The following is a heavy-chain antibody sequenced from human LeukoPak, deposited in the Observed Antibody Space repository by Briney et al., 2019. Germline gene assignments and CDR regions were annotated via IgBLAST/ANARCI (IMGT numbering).Heavy chain of an antibody. CDR3: AKEHREKSSREYDF. CDR1: GFTFSSYD. V-gene: IGHV3-30*18. J-gene: IGHJ4*02. D-gene: IGHD3-10*01. Sequence: GGSLRLSCAASGFTFSSYDMHWVRQAPGKGLEWVAGISYDGSYEYYADSVKGRFTISRDNSKNTLYLLMNSLRPEDTAVYFCAKEHREKSSREYDFWGQGTLVTVSS. CDR2: ISYDGSYE.